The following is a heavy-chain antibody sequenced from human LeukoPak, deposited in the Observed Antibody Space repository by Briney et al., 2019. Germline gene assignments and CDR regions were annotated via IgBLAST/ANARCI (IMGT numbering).Heavy chain of an antibody. CDR1: GGSISSSGCY. CDR3: ARQTHHSSGYHIDY. V-gene: IGHV4-39*01. Sequence: SETLSLTCTVSGGSISSSGCYWGWVRQPPGKGLEWIGSIYYSGSTWYNPSLKSRVTISVDTSKNQFSLKLSSVTAADTAVYYCARQTHHSSGYHIDYWGQGTLGTVSA. CDR2: IYYSGST. D-gene: IGHD3-22*01. J-gene: IGHJ4*02.